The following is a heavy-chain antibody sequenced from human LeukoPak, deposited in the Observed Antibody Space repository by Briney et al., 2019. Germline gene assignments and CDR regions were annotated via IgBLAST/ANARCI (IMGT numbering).Heavy chain of an antibody. V-gene: IGHV3-7*01. CDR3: ARSGYYRTYWFDP. CDR2: IKQDGSEK. D-gene: IGHD3-3*01. J-gene: IGHJ5*02. CDR1: RFTFSSYW. Sequence: GGSLRLSCAASRFTFSSYWMSWVRQAPGKGLEWVANIKQDGSEKYYVDYVKGRFTISRDNAKNSLYLQMNSLRAEDTAVYYCARSGYYRTYWFDPWGQGTLVTVSS.